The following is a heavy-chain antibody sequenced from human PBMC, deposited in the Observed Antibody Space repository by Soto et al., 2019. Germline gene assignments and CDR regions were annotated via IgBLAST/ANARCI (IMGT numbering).Heavy chain of an antibody. V-gene: IGHV4-34*01. J-gene: IGHJ4*02. CDR2: VHHEEGT. Sequence: PSETLSLTCTVYGGSFSGYYGSWIRQPPGKGLEWIGEVHHEEGTNYNPSLKSRVTISVDMSKNQLSLDLNSVTAADTAVYYCSRSIDQCKTGRWGQGTLVTVSS. D-gene: IGHD1-1*01. CDR3: SRSIDQCKTGR. CDR1: GGSFSGYY.